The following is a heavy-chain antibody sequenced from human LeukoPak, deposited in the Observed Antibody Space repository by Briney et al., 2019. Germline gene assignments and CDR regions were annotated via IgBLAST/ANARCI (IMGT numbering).Heavy chain of an antibody. CDR3: ARSRYCRGGSCTFDP. J-gene: IGHJ5*02. V-gene: IGHV4-30-4*08. D-gene: IGHD2-15*01. CDR2: INHSGST. CDR1: GGSISSGDYY. Sequence: PSQTLSLTCTVSGGSISSGDYYWSWIRQPPGKGLEWIGEINHSGSTNYNPSLKSRVTISVDTSKNQFSLKLSSVTAADTAVYYCARSRYCRGGSCTFDPWGQGTLVTVSS.